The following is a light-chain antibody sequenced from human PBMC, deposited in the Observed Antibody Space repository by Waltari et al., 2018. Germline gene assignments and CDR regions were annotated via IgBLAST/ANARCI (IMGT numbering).Light chain of an antibody. Sequence: DVVMTQSPLSLPVTLGQPASISCKSGQSLVHSDRNTYLAWLQQRPCQSPRLLIYKVSNREARVPDRFSARGAGTDFTLKISRVEAEDVEVYYCMQGTNWPLTFGGGTKVEIK. J-gene: IGKJ4*01. CDR1: QSLVHSDRNTY. V-gene: IGKV2-30*02. CDR3: MQGTNWPLT. CDR2: KVS.